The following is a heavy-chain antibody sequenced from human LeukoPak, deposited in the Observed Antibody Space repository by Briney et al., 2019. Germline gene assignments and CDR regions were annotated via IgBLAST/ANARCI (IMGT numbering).Heavy chain of an antibody. D-gene: IGHD3-3*01. CDR2: ISGDGGYR. J-gene: IGHJ3*02. V-gene: IGHV3-43*02. CDR1: GFAFDDYA. CDR3: ARDGDWSGWANDAFDI. Sequence: GGSLRLSCAASGFAFDDYAMHWVRQPPGKGLEWVSLISGDGGYRQYGDSVKGRFTISRDNAKNSLYLQMNSLRAEDTAVYYCARDGDWSGWANDAFDIWGQGTMVTVSS.